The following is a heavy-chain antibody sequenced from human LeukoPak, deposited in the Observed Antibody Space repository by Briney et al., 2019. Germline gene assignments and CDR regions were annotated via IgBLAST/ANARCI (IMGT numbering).Heavy chain of an antibody. CDR1: GGSISSYY. J-gene: IGHJ6*03. CDR2: IYTSGST. V-gene: IGHV4-4*07. Sequence: SETLSLTCTVSGGSISSYYWSWIRQPAGKGLEWIGRIYTSGSTNYNPSLKSRVTISVDTSKNQFSLKLSSVTAADTAVYYCARHRGYCSSTSCFYYYYYMDVWGKGTTVTVSS. CDR3: ARHRGYCSSTSCFYYYYYMDV. D-gene: IGHD2-2*03.